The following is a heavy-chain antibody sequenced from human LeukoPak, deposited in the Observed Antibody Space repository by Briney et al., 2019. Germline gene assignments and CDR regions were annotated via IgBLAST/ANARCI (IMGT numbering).Heavy chain of an antibody. CDR1: GFTFSSYG. D-gene: IGHD2-15*01. CDR3: APRGHIVVVVAATPIWFDP. Sequence: PGRSLRLSCAASGFTFSSYGMHWVRQAPGKGLEWVAVISYDGSNKYYADSVKGRFTISRDTSKNTLYLQMNSLRAEDTAVYYCAPRGHIVVVVAATPIWFDPWGQGTLVTVSS. CDR2: ISYDGSNK. J-gene: IGHJ5*02. V-gene: IGHV3-30*03.